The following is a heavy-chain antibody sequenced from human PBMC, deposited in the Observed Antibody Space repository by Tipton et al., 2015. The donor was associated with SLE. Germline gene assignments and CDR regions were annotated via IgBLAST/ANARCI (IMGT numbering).Heavy chain of an antibody. J-gene: IGHJ4*02. V-gene: IGHV3-48*03. CDR2: ITSGSAI. CDR1: GFTFSSYE. D-gene: IGHD4-17*01. CDR3: AKTLFGDYGDS. Sequence: SLRLSCATSGFTFSSYEMIWVRQAPGKGLEWVSSITSGSAIYYADSVKDRFTISRDNAKNSLYLQMDSLRAEDTALYYCAKTLFGDYGDSWGQGTLVTVYS.